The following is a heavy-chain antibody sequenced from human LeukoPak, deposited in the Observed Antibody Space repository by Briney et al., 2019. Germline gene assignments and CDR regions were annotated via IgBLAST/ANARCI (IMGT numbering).Heavy chain of an antibody. CDR1: GFTFSSYA. CDR3: ARRYDGFDY. D-gene: IGHD3-3*01. J-gene: IGHJ4*02. Sequence: GRSLGLSCAASGFTFSSYAVHWVRQAPGRGLEWVAVISYDGSNKYYADSVKGRFSISRDNSKNTLYLQMNSLRAEDTAVYYCARRYDGFDYWGQGTLVTVSS. CDR2: ISYDGSNK. V-gene: IGHV3-30-3*01.